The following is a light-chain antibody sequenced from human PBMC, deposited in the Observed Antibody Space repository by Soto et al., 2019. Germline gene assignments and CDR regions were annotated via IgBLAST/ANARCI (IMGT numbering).Light chain of an antibody. CDR1: TSNIGSNY. J-gene: IGLJ1*01. V-gene: IGLV1-47*01. CDR3: ATWDDSLNGFSV. Sequence: QSVLTQPPSASGTPGPGVTISCSRSTSNIGSNYVYLYQQLPGTAPKLLIYTNNQRPSAVPDRFSGSKSGTSASLAISGLRSDDEADYFCATWDDSLNGFSVFGTGTKVTVL. CDR2: TNN.